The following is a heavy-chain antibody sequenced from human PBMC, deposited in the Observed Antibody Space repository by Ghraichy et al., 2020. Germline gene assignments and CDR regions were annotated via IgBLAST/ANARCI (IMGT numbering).Heavy chain of an antibody. V-gene: IGHV3-74*01. CDR3: ARAAPYCSSTTCIDY. CDR2: IYGDGTDT. D-gene: IGHD2-2*01. Sequence: GGSLRLSCSASGFTFSTIWIHWVRQSPGKGLVWVSRIYGDGTDTTYADSVKGRFTISGDSAKNTLYLQMNSLRAEDTAVYYCARAAPYCSSTTCIDYWGQGTLVTVSS. J-gene: IGHJ4*02. CDR1: GFTFSTIW.